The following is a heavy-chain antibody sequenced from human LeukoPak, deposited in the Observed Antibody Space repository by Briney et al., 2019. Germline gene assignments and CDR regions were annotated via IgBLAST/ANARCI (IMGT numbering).Heavy chain of an antibody. CDR3: ARGLPDSSPHYASDI. D-gene: IGHD3-22*01. CDR1: GFTFSSYT. J-gene: IGHJ3*02. V-gene: IGHV3-48*04. CDR2: ISSSSSTI. Sequence: GGSLRLSCAASGFTFSSYTMNWVRQAPGKGLEWVSYISSSSSTIYYADSVKGRFTISRDNAKNSLYLQMNSLRAEDTAVYYCARGLPDSSPHYASDIWGQGTMVTVSS.